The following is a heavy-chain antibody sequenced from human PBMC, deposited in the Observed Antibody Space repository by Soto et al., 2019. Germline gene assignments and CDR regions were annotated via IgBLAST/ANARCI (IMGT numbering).Heavy chain of an antibody. CDR3: AKDGYCDLDAFDI. V-gene: IGHV3-23*01. CDR2: ISGSGGST. J-gene: IGHJ3*02. D-gene: IGHD4-17*01. Sequence: EVQLLESGGGLVQPGGSLRLSCAASGFTFSSYAMSWVRQAPGKGLEWVSAISGSGGSTYYADSVKGRFTISRDNSKNTLYLKMNSLRVEDTEVYYCAKDGYCDLDAFDIWGQGTMVTVSS. CDR1: GFTFSSYA.